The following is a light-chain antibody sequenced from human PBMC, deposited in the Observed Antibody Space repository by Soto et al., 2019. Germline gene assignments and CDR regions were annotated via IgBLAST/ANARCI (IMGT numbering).Light chain of an antibody. J-gene: IGLJ1*01. Sequence: QSALTQPASVSGSPGQSITISCTGTSSDVGAYNRVSWYQQHSGKAPKLMIYEVSNRPSGVSNRFSGSKSGNTASLTISGFQAEDEADYYCLSYTTSSSYVFGTGTKVTVL. V-gene: IGLV2-14*01. CDR3: LSYTTSSSYV. CDR2: EVS. CDR1: SSDVGAYNR.